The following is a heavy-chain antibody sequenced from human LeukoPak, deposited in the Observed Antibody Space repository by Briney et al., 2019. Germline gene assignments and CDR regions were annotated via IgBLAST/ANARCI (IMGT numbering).Heavy chain of an antibody. CDR2: ISYDGSNK. J-gene: IGHJ5*02. CDR1: GFTFSSYA. CDR3: AREQLFTHGFDP. Sequence: GGSLRLSCAASGFTFSSYAMHWVRQAPGKGLEWVAVISYDGSNKYYADSVKGRFTISRDNSEDTLYLQMNSLRAEDTAVYYCAREQLFTHGFDPWGQGTLVTVSS. D-gene: IGHD3-10*01. V-gene: IGHV3-30*04.